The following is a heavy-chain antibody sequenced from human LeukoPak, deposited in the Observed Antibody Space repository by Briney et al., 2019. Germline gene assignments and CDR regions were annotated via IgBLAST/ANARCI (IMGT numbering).Heavy chain of an antibody. J-gene: IGHJ4*02. CDR3: ARGRRPQDLYYFDY. CDR2: IYYSGST. Sequence: PSETLSLTCAVYGGSFSGYYWSWIRQHPGKGLEWIGYIYYSGSTYYNPSLKSRVTISVDTSKNQFSLKLSSVTAADTAVYYCARGRRPQDLYYFDYWGQGTLVTVSS. V-gene: IGHV4-31*11. CDR1: GGSFSGYY.